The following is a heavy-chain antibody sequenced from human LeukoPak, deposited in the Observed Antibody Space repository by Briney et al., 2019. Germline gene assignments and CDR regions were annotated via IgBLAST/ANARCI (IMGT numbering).Heavy chain of an antibody. V-gene: IGHV1-46*01. J-gene: IGHJ5*02. D-gene: IGHD5-18*01. Sequence: ASVKVSCKASGYTFTSYYMHWVRQAPGQGLEWMGIINPSGGSTSYAQKFQGRVTMTRDTSTSTVYMELSSLRSEDTAVYYCARGLPGYSYGDGWFDPWGQGTLVTVSS. CDR2: INPSGGST. CDR3: ARGLPGYSYGDGWFDP. CDR1: GYTFTSYY.